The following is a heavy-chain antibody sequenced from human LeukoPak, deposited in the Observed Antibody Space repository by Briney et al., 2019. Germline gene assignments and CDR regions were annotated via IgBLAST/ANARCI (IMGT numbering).Heavy chain of an antibody. J-gene: IGHJ4*02. CDR1: GYTFTSYA. Sequence: GASVKVSCKASGYTFTSYAMHWVRQAPGRRLEWMGWINAGNGNTKYSQKFQGRVTITRDTSASTAYMELSSLRSEDTAVYYCARDHNIVAPFDYWGQGTLVTVSS. CDR2: INAGNGNT. D-gene: IGHD5-12*01. V-gene: IGHV1-3*01. CDR3: ARDHNIVAPFDY.